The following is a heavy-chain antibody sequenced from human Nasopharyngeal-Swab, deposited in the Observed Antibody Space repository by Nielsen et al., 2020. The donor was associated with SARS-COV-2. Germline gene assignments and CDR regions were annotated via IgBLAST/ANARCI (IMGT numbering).Heavy chain of an antibody. J-gene: IGHJ4*02. V-gene: IGHV3-74*01. D-gene: IGHD3-10*01. CDR3: AKDSALLWFGELSH. CDR2: INSDGSST. Sequence: GESLKISCAASGFTFSSYWMHWVRQAPGKGLVWVSRINSDGSSTSYADSVKGRFTISRDNAKNTLYLQMNSLRAEDTAVYYCAKDSALLWFGELSHWGQGTLVTVSS. CDR1: GFTFSSYW.